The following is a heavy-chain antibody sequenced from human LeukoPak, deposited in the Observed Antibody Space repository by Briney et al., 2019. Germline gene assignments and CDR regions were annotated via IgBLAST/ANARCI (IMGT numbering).Heavy chain of an antibody. CDR3: ARGGADFWSGYSHLNWFDP. J-gene: IGHJ5*02. D-gene: IGHD3-3*01. CDR1: GGSISRYY. Sequence: SETLSLTCTVSGGSISRYYWSWVRQPAGEGLEWIGCIYTSGSNNYNPSLKSRVTMSVDTSKNQFSLKLSSVTAADTAVYYCARGGADFWSGYSHLNWFDPWGQGTLVTVSS. CDR2: IYTSGSN. V-gene: IGHV4-4*07.